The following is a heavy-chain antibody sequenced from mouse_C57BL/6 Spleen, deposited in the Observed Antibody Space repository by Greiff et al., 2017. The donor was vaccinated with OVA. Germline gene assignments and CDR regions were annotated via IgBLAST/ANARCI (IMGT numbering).Heavy chain of an antibody. CDR2: INPDSSTI. D-gene: IGHD1-1*01. Sequence: EVKVIESGGGLVQPGGSLKLSCAASGIDFSRYWMSWVRRAPGKGLEWIGEINPDSSTINYAPSLKDKFIISRDNAKNTLYLQMSKVRSEDTALYYCARGGLTTVVGDWYFDVWGTGTTVTVSS. J-gene: IGHJ1*03. CDR3: ARGGLTTVVGDWYFDV. V-gene: IGHV4-1*01. CDR1: GIDFSRYW.